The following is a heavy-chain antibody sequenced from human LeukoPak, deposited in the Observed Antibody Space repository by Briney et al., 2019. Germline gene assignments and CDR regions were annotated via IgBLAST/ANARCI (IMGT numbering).Heavy chain of an antibody. Sequence: QPGRSLRLSCTASGFTFGDYLMGWLRQAPGKGLEWIGFISGGTTEYAASVKGRFTISRDDSTSIAYLQMNSLTTEDTAVYYCSRGSGWLSVYWGQGTLVTVSS. D-gene: IGHD6-19*01. CDR3: SRGSGWLSVY. CDR1: GFTFGDYL. CDR2: ISGGTT. V-gene: IGHV3-49*03. J-gene: IGHJ4*02.